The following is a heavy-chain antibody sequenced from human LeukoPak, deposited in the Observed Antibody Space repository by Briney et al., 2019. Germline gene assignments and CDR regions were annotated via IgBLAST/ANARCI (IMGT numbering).Heavy chain of an antibody. J-gene: IGHJ3*02. Sequence: GGSLRLSCVASGCTFSTSVMHWVRQPTGRGLEWVSGIGSGGEVHYLASVKGRFTISREGSTNSLYLQMNSLTAGDPALYYCVREGHSSGRAPAFDIWGQGTAVTVS. D-gene: IGHD3-22*01. CDR2: IGSGGEV. CDR1: GCTFSTSV. V-gene: IGHV3-13*01. CDR3: VREGHSSGRAPAFDI.